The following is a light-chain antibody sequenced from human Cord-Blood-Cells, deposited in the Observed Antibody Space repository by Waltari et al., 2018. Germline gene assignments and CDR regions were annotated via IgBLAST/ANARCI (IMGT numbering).Light chain of an antibody. CDR1: SSDVGGYNY. J-gene: IGLJ3*02. CDR2: EVS. Sequence: QSALTQPPSASGSPGQSVTISCTGTSSDVGGYNYVSWYQQHPGKAPKRMIYEVSKRPSGVPGGFPGSKSGNTASLTVSGLQAEDEADYYCSSYAGSNNLVFGGGTKLTVL. CDR3: SSYAGSNNLV. V-gene: IGLV2-8*01.